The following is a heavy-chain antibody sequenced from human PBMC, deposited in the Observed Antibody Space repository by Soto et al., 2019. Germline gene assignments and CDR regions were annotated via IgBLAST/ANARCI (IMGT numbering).Heavy chain of an antibody. J-gene: IGHJ6*02. CDR2: IIPIFGTA. CDR3: ARRGYCSSTSGSRGYYGMDV. V-gene: IGHV1-69*01. D-gene: IGHD2-2*01. CDR1: GGTFSSYA. Sequence: QVQLVQSGAEVKKPGSSVKVSCKASGGTFSSYAISWVRQAPGQGLEWLGGIIPIFGTANYAQKFQGRVTITADESTSTAYMEMSSLRSEDTAVYYCARRGYCSSTSGSRGYYGMDVWGQGNTVTV.